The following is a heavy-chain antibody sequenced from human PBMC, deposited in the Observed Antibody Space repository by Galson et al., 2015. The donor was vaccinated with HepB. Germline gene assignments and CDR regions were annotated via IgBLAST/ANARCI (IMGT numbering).Heavy chain of an antibody. CDR1: GFTFSSYA. V-gene: IGHV3-23*01. J-gene: IGHJ4*02. CDR3: AKGQVTFWSGSPPHLDY. D-gene: IGHD3-3*01. Sequence: LRLACAASGFTFSSYAMNWVRQAPGKGLVGVSGITGGGGTSYYAGSVKGRMTISRDNSKNTLYLQMNSLRVGDTGVYYCAKGQVTFWSGSPPHLDYWGQGSLVTVSS. CDR2: ITGGGGTS.